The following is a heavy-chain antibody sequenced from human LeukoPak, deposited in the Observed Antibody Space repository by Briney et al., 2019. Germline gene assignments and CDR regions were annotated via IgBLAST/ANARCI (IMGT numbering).Heavy chain of an antibody. CDR2: ISYDGSNK. J-gene: IGHJ4*02. Sequence: PGGSLRLSCAASGFTFSSYGMHWVRQAPGKGLEWVAVISYDGSNKYYADSVKGRFTISRDNSKNTLYLQMSSLRAEDTAVYYCAKDGLAAALDYWGQGTLVTVSS. V-gene: IGHV3-30*18. D-gene: IGHD6-13*01. CDR1: GFTFSSYG. CDR3: AKDGLAAALDY.